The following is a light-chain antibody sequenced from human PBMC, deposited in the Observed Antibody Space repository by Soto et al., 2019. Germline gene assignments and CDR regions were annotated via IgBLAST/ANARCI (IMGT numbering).Light chain of an antibody. CDR3: QQFSTYPLT. J-gene: IGKJ4*01. V-gene: IGKV3-20*01. CDR1: QSVSSSY. CDR2: GAS. Sequence: IVLTQSPTTLSLSPGQRATLSCRASQSVSSSYLAWYQQKPGQAPRLLIYGASYRATGIPDRFSGSGSGTDFTLTISRLEPEDFAVYYCQQFSTYPLTFGGGTKVEIK.